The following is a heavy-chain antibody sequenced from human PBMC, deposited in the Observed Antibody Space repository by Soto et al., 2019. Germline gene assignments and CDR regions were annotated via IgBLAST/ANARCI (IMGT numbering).Heavy chain of an antibody. V-gene: IGHV5-10-1*01. J-gene: IGHJ6*02. CDR2: IDPSDSYT. CDR3: AREGNWEYSSSSSGYYYYYYGMDV. Sequence: PGESLKISCKGSGYSFTTNWISWVRQMPGKGLEWMGRIDPSDSYTNYSPSFQGHVTISADKSISTAYLQWSSLKASDTAMDYWAREGNWEYSSSSSGYYYYYYGMDVWGQGTTVTVSS. CDR1: GYSFTTNW. D-gene: IGHD6-6*01.